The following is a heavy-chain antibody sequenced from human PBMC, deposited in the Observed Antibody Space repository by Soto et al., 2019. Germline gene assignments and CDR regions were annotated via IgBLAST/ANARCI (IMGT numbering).Heavy chain of an antibody. D-gene: IGHD3-3*01. J-gene: IGHJ4*02. CDR1: GGSFKSGSYS. CDR2: VYHTGRT. Sequence: PWETLSLTCTGSGGSFKSGSYSWSWIRQPPGKGLEWIGYVYHTGRTSYNPSLKSRVSISMDTSKNQFSLNLDSVTAADTAVYFCARDFAYFDSWGQGTLVTVSS. CDR3: ARDFAYFDS. V-gene: IGHV4-61*01.